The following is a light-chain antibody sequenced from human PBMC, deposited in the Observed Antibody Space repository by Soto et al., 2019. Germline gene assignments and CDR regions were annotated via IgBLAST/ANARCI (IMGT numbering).Light chain of an antibody. Sequence: QSALTQPASVSGSPGQSITISCTGTTSDVGGYNYVSWYQQHPGKAPKLMIYEVSNRPSGVSNRFSGSKSGDTASLTISGLQDDDEADYYCSSYTSSSTIVVFGGGTKLTVL. CDR1: TSDVGGYNY. CDR2: EVS. J-gene: IGLJ2*01. V-gene: IGLV2-14*01. CDR3: SSYTSSSTIVV.